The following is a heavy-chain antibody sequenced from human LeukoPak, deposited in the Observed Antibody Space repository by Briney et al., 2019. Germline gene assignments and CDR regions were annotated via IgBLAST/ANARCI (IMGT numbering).Heavy chain of an antibody. CDR2: IIPIFGTA. Sequence: SVKVSCKASGYTFTGYYMHWVRQAPGQGLEWMGRIIPIFGTANYAQKFQGRVTITTDESTSTAYMELSSLRSEDTAVYYCARGHSSGPGDYWGQGTLVTVSS. CDR1: GYTFTGYY. D-gene: IGHD6-19*01. V-gene: IGHV1-69*05. J-gene: IGHJ4*02. CDR3: ARGHSSGPGDY.